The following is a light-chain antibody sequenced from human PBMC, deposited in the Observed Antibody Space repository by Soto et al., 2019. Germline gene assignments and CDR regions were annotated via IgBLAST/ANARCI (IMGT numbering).Light chain of an antibody. CDR3: RSFVDGPSYV. CDR1: SSDVGAFNY. Sequence: QSALTQPPSVSGSPGQSVTISCTGTSSDVGAFNYVSWYQHHPGKVPKFLIYEVNKRPSGVPDRFSGSKSGNTASLTVSGLQPEDEAEHFCRSFVDGPSYVFGTGTKVTV. V-gene: IGLV2-8*01. J-gene: IGLJ1*01. CDR2: EVN.